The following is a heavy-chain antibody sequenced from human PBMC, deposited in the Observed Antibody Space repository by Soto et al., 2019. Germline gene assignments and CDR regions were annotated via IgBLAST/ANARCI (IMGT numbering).Heavy chain of an antibody. J-gene: IGHJ4*02. CDR2: IYYSGST. CDR1: GGSISSGDYY. Sequence: SETLSLTCTVSGGSISSGDYYWSWIRQPPGKGLEWIGYIYYSGSTYYNPSLKSRVTISVDTSKNQFSLKLSSVTAADTAVYYCARDQGRDGYNCFDYWGQGTLVTVSS. V-gene: IGHV4-30-4*01. D-gene: IGHD5-12*01. CDR3: ARDQGRDGYNCFDY.